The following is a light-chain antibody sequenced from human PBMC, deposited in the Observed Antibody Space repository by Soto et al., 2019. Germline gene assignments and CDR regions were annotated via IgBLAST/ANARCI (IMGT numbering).Light chain of an antibody. CDR3: QQYYRSSIT. CDR2: DAS. V-gene: IGKV1-5*01. J-gene: IGKJ5*01. CDR1: QSLNNY. Sequence: DIDITQSRSTLXSAVGYXXTXTXRASQSLNNYLAWYQQKPGKAPKLLIYDASTLERGVPSRFSGTGSGTEFTLTISSLQPDDFATYYCQQYYRSSITFGQGTRLEIK.